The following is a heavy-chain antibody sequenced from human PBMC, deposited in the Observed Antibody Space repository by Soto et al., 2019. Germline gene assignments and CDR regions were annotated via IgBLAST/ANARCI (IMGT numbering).Heavy chain of an antibody. V-gene: IGHV1-69*13. Sequence: SVKVSCKASGGTFSSYAISWVRQAPGQGLEWMGGIIPIFGTANYAQKFQGRVTITADESTSTAYMELSSLRSEDTAVYYCARDLSSGWYAFDIWGQGTMVTVSS. CDR2: IIPIFGTA. J-gene: IGHJ3*02. D-gene: IGHD6-19*01. CDR3: ARDLSSGWYAFDI. CDR1: GGTFSSYA.